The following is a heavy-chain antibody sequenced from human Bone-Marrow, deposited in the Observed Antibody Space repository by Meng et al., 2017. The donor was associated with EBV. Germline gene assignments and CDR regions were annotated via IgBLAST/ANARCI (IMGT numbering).Heavy chain of an antibody. CDR2: INPGNGNT. Sequence: VQFVHVGSELNKPGASVNVSCKPSGYTFTLYAMHWVRQAPGQRLEVMGWINPGNGNTKYSQQFQGRVTITRDTSESTAYMELSSLRSEDTAVYYCARLDYFDYWGQGTLVTVSS. V-gene: IGHV1-3*01. CDR3: ARLDYFDY. J-gene: IGHJ4*02. CDR1: GYTFTLYA.